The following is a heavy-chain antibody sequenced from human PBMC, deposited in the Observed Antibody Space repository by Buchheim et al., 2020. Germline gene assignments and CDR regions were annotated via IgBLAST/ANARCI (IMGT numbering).Heavy chain of an antibody. CDR3: AREIMVGDPTIFGVVILVPDAFDI. CDR1: GFTFSSYW. Sequence: EVQLVESGGGLVQPGGSLRLSCAASGFTFSSYWMSWVRQAPGKGLEWVANIKQDGSEKYYVDSVKGRFTISRDNAKNSLYLQMNSLRAEDTAVYYCAREIMVGDPTIFGVVILVPDAFDIWGQGT. CDR2: IKQDGSEK. D-gene: IGHD3-3*01. V-gene: IGHV3-7*01. J-gene: IGHJ3*02.